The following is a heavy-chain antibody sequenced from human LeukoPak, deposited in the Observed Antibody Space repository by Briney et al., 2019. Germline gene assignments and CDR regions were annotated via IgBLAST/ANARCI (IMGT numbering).Heavy chain of an antibody. J-gene: IGHJ4*02. V-gene: IGHV3-74*01. CDR1: GFTFSNYW. D-gene: IGHD3-22*01. Sequence: GGSLRLSCAASGFTFSNYWMNWVRQAPGKGLVWVSRINSDGSSPSYADSVKGRFTISRDNAKNTLYLQMNSLRAEDTAVYYCASGEDYDSSGYRYFDYWGQGTLVTVSS. CDR2: INSDGSSP. CDR3: ASGEDYDSSGYRYFDY.